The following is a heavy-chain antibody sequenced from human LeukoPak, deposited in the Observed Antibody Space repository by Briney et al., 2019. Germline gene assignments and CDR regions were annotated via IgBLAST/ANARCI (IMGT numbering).Heavy chain of an antibody. CDR2: ISRSSTTI. CDR3: ARDLGLNGD. J-gene: IGHJ4*02. D-gene: IGHD2-8*01. V-gene: IGHV3-48*01. Sequence: GGSLRLSCAASGFTFSIYTMNWVRQAPGKGLEWVSYISRSSTTIYYADSVRGRFTISRDNAKNTLYLQMNSLRVEDTAVYYCARDLGLNGDWGQGTRVTVSS. CDR1: GFTFSIYT.